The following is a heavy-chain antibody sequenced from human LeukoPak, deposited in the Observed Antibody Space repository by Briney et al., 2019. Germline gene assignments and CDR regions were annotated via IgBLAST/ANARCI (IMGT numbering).Heavy chain of an antibody. Sequence: GGSLRLSCAASGFTFSSYAMSWVRQAPGKGLVWVSRINSGGSGTSYADSVEGRFTISRDNAKNTLYLQMNSLRVEDTAVYYCATSLGPLTEYWGQGTLVTVSS. CDR1: GFTFSSYA. CDR3: ATSLGPLTEY. CDR2: INSGGSGT. D-gene: IGHD7-27*01. V-gene: IGHV3-74*01. J-gene: IGHJ4*02.